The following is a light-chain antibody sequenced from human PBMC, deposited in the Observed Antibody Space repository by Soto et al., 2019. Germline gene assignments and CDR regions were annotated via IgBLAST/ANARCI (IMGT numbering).Light chain of an antibody. CDR2: SNN. CDR1: SSNIGSNT. V-gene: IGLV1-44*01. Sequence: QSVLTQPPSASETPEQRVTISCSGSSSNIGSNTVNWYQQLPGTAPKLLIYSNNQRPSGAPDRFSGSKSGTSASLAISGLQSEDAADYYCAAWDDSLNVLFGGGTKLTVL. J-gene: IGLJ2*01. CDR3: AAWDDSLNVL.